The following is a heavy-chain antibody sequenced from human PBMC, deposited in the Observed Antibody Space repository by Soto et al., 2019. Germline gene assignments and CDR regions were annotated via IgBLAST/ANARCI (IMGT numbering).Heavy chain of an antibody. CDR3: AKDRVYYYDRSGYDAFDI. J-gene: IGHJ3*02. D-gene: IGHD3-22*01. CDR2: ISGSGGST. Sequence: GGSLRLSCAASGFTFSSYAMSWVRQAPGKGLEWVSAISGSGGSTYYADSVKGRFTISRDNSKNTLYLQMNSLRAEDTDVYYCAKDRVYYYDRSGYDAFDIWGQGTMVTVSS. V-gene: IGHV3-23*01. CDR1: GFTFSSYA.